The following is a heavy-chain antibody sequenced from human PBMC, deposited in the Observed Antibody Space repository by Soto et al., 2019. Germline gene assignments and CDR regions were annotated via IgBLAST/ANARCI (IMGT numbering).Heavy chain of an antibody. CDR3: AKDQIDYGDYPSLDY. CDR1: GFTFSSYG. Sequence: GGSLRLSCAASGFTFSSYGMHWVRQAPGKGLEWVAVISYDGSNKYYADSVKGRFTISRDNSKNTLYLQMNSLRAEDTAVYYCAKDQIDYGDYPSLDYWGQGTLVTVSS. V-gene: IGHV3-30*18. D-gene: IGHD4-17*01. J-gene: IGHJ4*02. CDR2: ISYDGSNK.